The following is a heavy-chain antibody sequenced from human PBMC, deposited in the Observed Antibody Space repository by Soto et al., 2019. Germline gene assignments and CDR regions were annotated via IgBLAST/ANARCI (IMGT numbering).Heavy chain of an antibody. V-gene: IGHV3-48*02. J-gene: IGHJ4*02. Sequence: HPWGSLRLSCAASGLTFSSYSMNWVRQAPGKGLEWVSYISSSSSTIYYADSVKGRFTISRDNAKNSLYLQMNSLRDEDTAVYYCARVFKGNIVRSITMVRGVPYYFDYWGQGTLVTVSS. CDR3: ARVFKGNIVRSITMVRGVPYYFDY. D-gene: IGHD3-10*01. CDR1: GLTFSSYS. CDR2: ISSSSSTI.